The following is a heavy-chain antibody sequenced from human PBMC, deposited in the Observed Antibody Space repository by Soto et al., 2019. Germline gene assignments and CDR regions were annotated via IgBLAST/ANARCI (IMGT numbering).Heavy chain of an antibody. CDR1: GGTFSSYA. V-gene: IGHV1-69*13. Sequence: SVKVSCKASGGTFSSYAISWVRQAPGQGLEWMGGIIPIFGTANYAQKFQGRVTITADESTSTAYMELSSLRSEDTAVYYCAREFGNPYCSGGSCYNWFDPWGQGTLVTVSS. J-gene: IGHJ5*02. CDR3: AREFGNPYCSGGSCYNWFDP. CDR2: IIPIFGTA. D-gene: IGHD2-15*01.